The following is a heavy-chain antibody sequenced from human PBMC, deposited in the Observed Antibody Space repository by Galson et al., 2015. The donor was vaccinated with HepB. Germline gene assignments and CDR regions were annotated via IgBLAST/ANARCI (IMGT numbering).Heavy chain of an antibody. CDR1: GFTFSTYG. CDR2: ISSSSSTI. V-gene: IGHV3-48*01. CDR3: APYNDILTGYYLLDY. D-gene: IGHD3-9*01. J-gene: IGHJ4*02. Sequence: SLRLSCAVSGFTFSTYGMNWVRQAPGKGLEWVSYISSSSSTIYYADSVKGRFTISRDNAKNSLYLQMNSLRAEDTAVYYCAPYNDILTGYYLLDYWGQGTLVTVSS.